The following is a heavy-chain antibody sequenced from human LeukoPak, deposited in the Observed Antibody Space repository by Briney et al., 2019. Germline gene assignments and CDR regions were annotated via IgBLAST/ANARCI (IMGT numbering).Heavy chain of an antibody. D-gene: IGHD3-10*01. Sequence: GASLRLSCAASGFTFSNYAMSWVRQAPGKGLEWVSAISGSGGSTYYADSVKGRFTISRDNSKNTLYLQMNSLRAEDTAVYYCAKGLLWFGESYCGQGTLVTVSS. J-gene: IGHJ4*02. V-gene: IGHV3-23*01. CDR2: ISGSGGST. CDR1: GFTFSNYA. CDR3: AKGLLWFGESY.